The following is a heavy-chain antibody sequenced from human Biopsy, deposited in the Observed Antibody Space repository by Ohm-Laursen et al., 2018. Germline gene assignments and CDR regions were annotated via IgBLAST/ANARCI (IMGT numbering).Heavy chain of an antibody. D-gene: IGHD6-19*01. CDR2: IWYDGSKK. V-gene: IGHV3-33*01. Sequence: SLRLSCAASGLSFSTYGMHWVRQAPGKGLEWVAVIWYDGSKKYYADSVKGRFTITRDNSKNTLYLQMNSLRAEDTAVYYCASDRDSSGLFRWNHWGQGTLVTVSS. CDR3: ASDRDSSGLFRWNH. J-gene: IGHJ5*02. CDR1: GLSFSTYG.